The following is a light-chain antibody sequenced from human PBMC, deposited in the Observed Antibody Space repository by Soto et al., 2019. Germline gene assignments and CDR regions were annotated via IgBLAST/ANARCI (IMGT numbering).Light chain of an antibody. J-gene: IGKJ1*01. CDR2: GAS. CDR1: QSVSRSY. V-gene: IGKV3-20*01. Sequence: EIMLTQSPATLSLYQGERATLSCRASQSVSRSYLAWYQQKPGQAPRLPIYGASNRAPGIPDRFSGRGFGTDFNLTISRLEPEDFAVYYCQHSGDFRWTFGQGTKVDI. CDR3: QHSGDFRWT.